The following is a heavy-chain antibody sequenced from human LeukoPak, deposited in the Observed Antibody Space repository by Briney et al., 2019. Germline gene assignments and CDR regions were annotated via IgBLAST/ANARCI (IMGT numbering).Heavy chain of an antibody. V-gene: IGHV1-69*13. CDR3: SRAWRGSSYLEVPTDY. Sequence: SVKVSCKASGGTFSSYAISWVRQAPGQGLEWMGGIIPIFGTANYAQKFQGRVTITPDESTSTAYMELSSLRPEDPALHYCSRAWRGSSYLEVPTDYGDRGTLVTVSS. CDR2: IIPIFGTA. CDR1: GGTFSSYA. D-gene: IGHD3-22*01. J-gene: IGHJ4*02.